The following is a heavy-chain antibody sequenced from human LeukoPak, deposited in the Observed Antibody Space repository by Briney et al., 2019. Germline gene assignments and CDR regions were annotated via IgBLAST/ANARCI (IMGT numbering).Heavy chain of an antibody. CDR3: ARRLERSGYDDD. J-gene: IGHJ4*02. CDR1: GYTFTSSG. D-gene: IGHD6-25*01. Sequence: ASVKVSCKASGYTFTSSGISWVRQAPGQGLEWMGWVSGYNGNTNYAQKLQGRVMMTTDTSTSTAYMELWSLRSDDTALYYCARRLERSGYDDDSGQGTLVTVSS. CDR2: VSGYNGNT. V-gene: IGHV1-18*01.